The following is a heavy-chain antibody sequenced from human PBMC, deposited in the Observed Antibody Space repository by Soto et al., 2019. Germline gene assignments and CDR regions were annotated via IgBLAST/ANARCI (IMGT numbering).Heavy chain of an antibody. V-gene: IGHV3-74*01. J-gene: IGHJ4*02. CDR1: GFTFRSYW. Sequence: GGSLRLSCADSGFTFRSYWMHWVRQAPGKGLVWISRVHNDGSSAAYADSVKGRFTISRDTAKNALYLQMNSLGAEDTAVYYCALGRYCSGGTCSFDYRGQGTPVTVSS. CDR3: ALGRYCSGGTCSFDY. CDR2: VHNDGSSA. D-gene: IGHD2-15*01.